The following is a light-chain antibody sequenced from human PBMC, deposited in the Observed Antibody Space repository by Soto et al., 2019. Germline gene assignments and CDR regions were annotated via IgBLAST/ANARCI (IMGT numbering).Light chain of an antibody. Sequence: EIVLTQSPATLSLSPGERATLSCRASQTVDTYLAWYQQKPGQAPRLLIFGASTRATGIPARFSGSGSGLQFTLTINSLQSEDLAVYYCQQYNNWPQTLGQGTNVEIK. CDR1: QTVDTY. CDR3: QQYNNWPQT. V-gene: IGKV3-15*01. J-gene: IGKJ1*01. CDR2: GAS.